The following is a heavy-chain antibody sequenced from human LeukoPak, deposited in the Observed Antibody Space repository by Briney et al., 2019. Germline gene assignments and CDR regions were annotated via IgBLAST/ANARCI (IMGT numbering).Heavy chain of an antibody. Sequence: GGSLRLSCAASGFTFSSYGMHWVRQAPGKGLEWVAFIRYDGSNKYYADSVKGRFTISRDNSKSTLYLQMNSLRAENTAVYYCAKLPGGYDLFDYWGQGTLVTVSS. CDR2: IRYDGSNK. D-gene: IGHD5-12*01. CDR3: AKLPGGYDLFDY. CDR1: GFTFSSYG. V-gene: IGHV3-30*02. J-gene: IGHJ4*02.